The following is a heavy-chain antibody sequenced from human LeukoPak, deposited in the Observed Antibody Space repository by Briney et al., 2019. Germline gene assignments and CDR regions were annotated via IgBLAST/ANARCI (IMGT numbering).Heavy chain of an antibody. CDR1: GYNFNNYG. Sequence: ASVKVSCKASGYNFNNYGVSWVRQAPGQGLEWMGWISAKTGNTNYAQKVQGRVTMTTDTSTTTAYMELRSLGSDDTAVYYCARGSYPYSHGMDVWDQGTTVTVSS. D-gene: IGHD1-26*01. CDR3: ARGSYPYSHGMDV. V-gene: IGHV1-18*01. CDR2: ISAKTGNT. J-gene: IGHJ6*02.